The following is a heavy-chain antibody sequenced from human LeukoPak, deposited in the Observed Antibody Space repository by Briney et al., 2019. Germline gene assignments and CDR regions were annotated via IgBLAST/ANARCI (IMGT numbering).Heavy chain of an antibody. D-gene: IGHD3-10*01. CDR3: AKDLGPVLLWFGEQEVD. J-gene: IGHJ4*02. CDR2: ISGSGGST. Sequence: PGGSLRLSCAASGFTFSSYAMSWVRQAPGKGLEWVSAISGSGGSTYYADSVKGRFIISRDNSKNTLYLQMNSLRAEDTAVYYCAKDLGPVLLWFGEQEVDWGQGTLVTASS. CDR1: GFTFSSYA. V-gene: IGHV3-23*01.